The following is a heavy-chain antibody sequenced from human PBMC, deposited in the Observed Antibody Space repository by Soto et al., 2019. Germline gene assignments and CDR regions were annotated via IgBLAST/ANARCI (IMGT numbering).Heavy chain of an antibody. CDR3: ARWIGLYSNYAYYYGMDV. CDR1: GYTFTSYD. J-gene: IGHJ6*02. Sequence: ASVKVSCKASGYTFTSYDINWVRQATGQGLEWMGWMNPNSGNTGYAQKFQGRVTMTRNTSISTAYMELSSLRSEDTAVYYCARWIGLYSNYAYYYGMDVWGQGTTVTVSS. CDR2: MNPNSGNT. V-gene: IGHV1-8*01. D-gene: IGHD4-4*01.